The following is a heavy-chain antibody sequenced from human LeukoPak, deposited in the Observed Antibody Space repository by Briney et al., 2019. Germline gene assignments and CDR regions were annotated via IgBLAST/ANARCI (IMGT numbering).Heavy chain of an antibody. CDR1: GFTVSSNY. CDR3: ARVSWGNFDY. V-gene: IGHV3-7*04. D-gene: IGHD3-16*01. J-gene: IGHJ4*02. CDR2: IKQDGSEK. Sequence: GGSLRLSCAASGFTVSSNYMSWVRQAPGKGLEWVANIKQDGSEKYYVDSVKGRFTISRDNAKNSLYLQMNSLRAEDTAVYYCARVSWGNFDYWGQGTLVTVSS.